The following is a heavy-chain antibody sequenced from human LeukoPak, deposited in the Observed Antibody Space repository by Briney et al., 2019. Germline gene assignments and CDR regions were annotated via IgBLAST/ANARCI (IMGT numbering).Heavy chain of an antibody. CDR2: ISGSGGST. J-gene: IGHJ6*02. V-gene: IGHV3-23*01. Sequence: GGSLRLSCAASGFTFSSYAMSWVRQAPGKGLEWVSAISGSGGSTYYADSVKGRFTISRDNSKNTLYLQMNSLRAEDTAVYYCAKTGAITIFGVESSPYYYYGMDVWGQGTTVTVSS. D-gene: IGHD3-3*01. CDR3: AKTGAITIFGVESSPYYYYGMDV. CDR1: GFTFSSYA.